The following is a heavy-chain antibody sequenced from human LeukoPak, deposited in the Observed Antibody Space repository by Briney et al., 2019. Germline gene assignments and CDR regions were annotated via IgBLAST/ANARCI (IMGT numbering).Heavy chain of an antibody. Sequence: GGSLRLSCAASGFTFSDYYMSWIRQAPGKGLEWVSYISSSGSTIYYADSVKGRFTISRDNSKNTLYLQMNSLRAEDTAVYYCAKVRILPYDFWSGPKNFDYWGQGTLVTVSS. D-gene: IGHD3-3*01. V-gene: IGHV3-11*01. CDR2: ISSSGSTI. CDR1: GFTFSDYY. J-gene: IGHJ4*02. CDR3: AKVRILPYDFWSGPKNFDY.